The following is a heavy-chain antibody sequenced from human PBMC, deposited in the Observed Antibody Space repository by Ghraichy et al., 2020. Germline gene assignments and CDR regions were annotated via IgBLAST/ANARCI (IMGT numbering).Heavy chain of an antibody. Sequence: SETLSLTCTVSGGSISSYYWSWIRQPAGKGLEWIGRIYTSGSTNYNPSLKSRVTMSVDTSKNQFSLKLSSVTAADTAVYYCARDERGWSSGHPEAPREYDILGSYYYGMDVWGQGSTVTVSS. CDR3: ARDERGWSSGHPEAPREYDILGSYYYGMDV. V-gene: IGHV4-4*07. CDR2: IYTSGST. D-gene: IGHD3-9*01. J-gene: IGHJ6*02. CDR1: GGSISSYY.